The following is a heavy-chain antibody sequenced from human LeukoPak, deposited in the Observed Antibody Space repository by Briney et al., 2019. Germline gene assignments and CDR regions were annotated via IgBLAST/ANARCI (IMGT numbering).Heavy chain of an antibody. CDR2: IYSGGTT. J-gene: IGHJ3*02. V-gene: IGHV3-53*01. CDR1: GFTFSSYG. D-gene: IGHD1-1*01. CDR3: AREWKFDI. Sequence: GGSLRLSCAASGFTFSSYGMSWVRQTPGKGLEWVSVIYSGGTTYYADSVKGRFSISRDNSKNTLYLQVNSLRAEDTAVYYCAREWKFDIWGQGTKVTVSS.